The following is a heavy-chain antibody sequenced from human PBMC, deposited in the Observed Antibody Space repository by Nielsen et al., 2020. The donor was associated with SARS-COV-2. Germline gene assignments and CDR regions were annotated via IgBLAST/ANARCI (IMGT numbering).Heavy chain of an antibody. D-gene: IGHD2-15*01. CDR2: RSHDGHT. CDR1: GDSITFSGSY. V-gene: IGHV4-31*03. Sequence: SETLSLTCTVSGDSITFSGSYWTWIRHHPLRGLEWLGHRSHDGHTYSNPSLQSRLIISVDTSKNQFSLSLNSVTDADTAIYYCARGAAFFDPWGQGIRVTVSS. CDR3: ARGAAFFDP. J-gene: IGHJ5*02.